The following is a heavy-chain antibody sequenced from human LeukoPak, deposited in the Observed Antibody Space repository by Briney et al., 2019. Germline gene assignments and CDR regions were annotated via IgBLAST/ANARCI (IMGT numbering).Heavy chain of an antibody. CDR1: GGSISSNNW. D-gene: IGHD6-13*01. J-gene: IGHJ4*02. CDR2: IFHSGST. V-gene: IGHV4-4*02. CDR3: ARAEPRGSVWYPY. Sequence: PSGTLSLTCAVSGGSISSNNWWSWVRQPPGKGLEWIGEIFHSGSTNYNPSLKSRVTISVDKSKNQFSLKLNSVTAADTAVYYCARAEPRGSVWYPYWGQGTLVTVSS.